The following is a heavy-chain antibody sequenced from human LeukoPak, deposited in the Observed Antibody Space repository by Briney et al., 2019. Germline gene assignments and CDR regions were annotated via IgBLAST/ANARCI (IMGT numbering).Heavy chain of an antibody. Sequence: GGSLRLSCAASGFTFSSYSMNWVRQAPGKGLEWVSSISSSSSYIYYADSVKGRFTISRDNAKNSLYLQMNSLRAEDTAVYYCAKDRGRALVVVKWAAVWFDPWGQGTLVTVSS. D-gene: IGHD3-22*01. CDR3: AKDRGRALVVVKWAAVWFDP. J-gene: IGHJ5*02. CDR1: GFTFSSYS. V-gene: IGHV3-21*04. CDR2: ISSSSSYI.